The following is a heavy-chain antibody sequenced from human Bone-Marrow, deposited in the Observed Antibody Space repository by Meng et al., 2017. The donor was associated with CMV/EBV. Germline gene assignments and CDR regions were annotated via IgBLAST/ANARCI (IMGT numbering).Heavy chain of an antibody. J-gene: IGHJ4*02. V-gene: IGHV3-53*01. Sequence: LSLTCAASGFTVSSNYMSWVRQAPGKGLEWVSVIYSGGSTYYADSVKGRFTISRDNSKNTLYLQMNSLRAEDTAVYYCATQVKVPAAPWYWGQGTLVTVSS. D-gene: IGHD2-2*01. CDR2: IYSGGST. CDR1: GFTVSSNY. CDR3: ATQVKVPAAPWY.